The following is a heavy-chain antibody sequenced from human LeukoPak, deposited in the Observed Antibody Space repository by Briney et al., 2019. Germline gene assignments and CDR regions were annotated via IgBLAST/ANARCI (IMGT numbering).Heavy chain of an antibody. CDR3: ARGEYCTNGVCFFEDDY. Sequence: ASVKVSCKASGYTFTGYYMHWVRQAPGQGLEWMGWINPNSGGTNYAQKLQGRVTMTTDTSTSTAYMELRSLRSDDTAVYHCARGEYCTNGVCFFEDDYWGQGTLVTVSS. J-gene: IGHJ4*02. CDR2: INPNSGGT. D-gene: IGHD2-8*01. V-gene: IGHV1-2*02. CDR1: GYTFTGYY.